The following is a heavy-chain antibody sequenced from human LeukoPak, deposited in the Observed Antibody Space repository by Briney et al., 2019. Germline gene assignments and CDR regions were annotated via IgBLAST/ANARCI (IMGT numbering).Heavy chain of an antibody. V-gene: IGHV4-39*07. CDR2: IYYSGST. Sequence: PSETLSLTCTVSGGSISSSSYYWGWIRQPPGKGLEWIGTIYYSGSTYYNPSLKSRVTISVDTSKNQFSLKLSSVTAADTAVYYCASRDTVTTTGFDYWGQGTLVTVSS. CDR3: ASRDTVTTTGFDY. CDR1: GGSISSSSYY. J-gene: IGHJ4*02. D-gene: IGHD4-17*01.